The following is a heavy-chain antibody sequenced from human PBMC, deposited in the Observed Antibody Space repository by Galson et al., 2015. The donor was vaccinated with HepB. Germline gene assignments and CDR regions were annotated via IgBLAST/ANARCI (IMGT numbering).Heavy chain of an antibody. D-gene: IGHD2-2*02. Sequence: SVKVSCKASGYTFTSYYMHWVRQAPGQGLEWMGIINPSGGSTSYAQKFQGRVTMTRDTSTSTVYMELSSLRSEDTAVYYCASGVRGSSTSCYRGCGDAFDIWGQGTMVTVSS. V-gene: IGHV1-46*01. J-gene: IGHJ3*02. CDR1: GYTFTSYY. CDR2: INPSGGST. CDR3: ASGVRGSSTSCYRGCGDAFDI.